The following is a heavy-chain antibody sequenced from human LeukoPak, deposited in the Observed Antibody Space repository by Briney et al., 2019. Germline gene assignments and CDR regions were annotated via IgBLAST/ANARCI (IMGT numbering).Heavy chain of an antibody. CDR3: AKGALWKQWLASYFDY. CDR2: ISGSGGST. Sequence: PGGSLRLSCAASGFTFSIYAMSGVRQAPGKGLEWVSDISGSGGSTYYADSVKGRFTISRDNSKNTLYLQMNSLRAEDTAVYYCAKGALWKQWLASYFDYWGQGTLVTVSS. J-gene: IGHJ4*02. D-gene: IGHD6-19*01. CDR1: GFTFSIYA. V-gene: IGHV3-23*01.